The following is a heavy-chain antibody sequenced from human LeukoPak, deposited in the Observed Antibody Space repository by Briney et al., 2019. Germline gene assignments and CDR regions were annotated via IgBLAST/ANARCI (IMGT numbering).Heavy chain of an antibody. CDR3: ARDYALGSSSSGGPMAN. CDR1: AFTFSSYW. Sequence: GGSLRLSCAASAFTFSSYWMSWVRQAPGKGLEWVANIKQDGSEKYYVDSVKGRFTISRDNAKNPLYLQMNSLRGDDTAVYYCARDYALGSSSSGGPMANWGQGTLVTVSS. D-gene: IGHD1-26*01. CDR2: IKQDGSEK. V-gene: IGHV3-7*01. J-gene: IGHJ4*02.